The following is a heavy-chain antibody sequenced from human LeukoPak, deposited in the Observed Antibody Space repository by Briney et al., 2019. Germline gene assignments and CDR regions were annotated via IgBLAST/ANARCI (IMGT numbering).Heavy chain of an antibody. CDR3: ARDYYCSGGSCYSYYYMDV. V-gene: IGHV1-69*05. CDR2: IIPIFGTA. CDR1: GGTFSSYA. D-gene: IGHD2-15*01. Sequence: EASVKVSCKASGGTFSSYAISWVRQAPGQGLGWMGGIIPIFGTANYAQKFQGRVTITTDESTSTAYMELSSLRSEDTAVYYGARDYYCSGGSCYSYYYMDVWGKGTTVTVSS. J-gene: IGHJ6*03.